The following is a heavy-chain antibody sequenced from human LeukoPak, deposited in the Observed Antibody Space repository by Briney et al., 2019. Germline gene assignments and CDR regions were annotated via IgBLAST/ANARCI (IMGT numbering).Heavy chain of an antibody. CDR3: AREGSYYYGMDV. CDR1: GYTFTSYD. Sequence: ASVKVSCKASGYTFTSYDINWVRQATGQGLEWMGWISANSGNTGYAQKFQGRVTMTRNTSISTAYMELRSLRSDDTAVYYCAREGSYYYGMDVWGQGTTVTVSS. J-gene: IGHJ6*02. CDR2: ISANSGNT. V-gene: IGHV1-8*01.